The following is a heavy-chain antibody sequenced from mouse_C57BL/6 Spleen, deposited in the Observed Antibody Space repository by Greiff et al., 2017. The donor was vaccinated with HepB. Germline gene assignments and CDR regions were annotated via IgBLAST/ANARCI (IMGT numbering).Heavy chain of an antibody. CDR1: GYTFTSYW. Sequence: QVQLQQSGAELAKPGASVKLSCKASGYTFTSYWMHWVKQRPGQGLEWIGYINPSSGYTKYNQKFKDKATLTADKSSSTAYMQLSSLTYEDSAGYYCASYDGYYEDAMDYWGQGTSVTVSS. CDR2: INPSSGYT. D-gene: IGHD2-3*01. J-gene: IGHJ4*01. CDR3: ASYDGYYEDAMDY. V-gene: IGHV1-7*01.